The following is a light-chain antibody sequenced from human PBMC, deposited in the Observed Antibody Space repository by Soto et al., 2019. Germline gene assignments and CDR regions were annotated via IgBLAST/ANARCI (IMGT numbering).Light chain of an antibody. J-gene: IGLJ2*01. Sequence: QSALTQPASVSGSPGQSITISCTGTSSDVGGYNYVSWYQQHPGKAPKLMIYEVSNRPSGVSNRFSGSKSGNTASLTISGLQAEDEAGYYCSSYTSSSTDVVFGGGTKVTVL. V-gene: IGLV2-14*01. CDR1: SSDVGGYNY. CDR3: SSYTSSSTDVV. CDR2: EVS.